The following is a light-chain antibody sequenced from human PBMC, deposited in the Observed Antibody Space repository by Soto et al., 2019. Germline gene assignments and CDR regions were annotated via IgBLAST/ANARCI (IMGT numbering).Light chain of an antibody. CDR3: SSYTSSSTLYV. J-gene: IGLJ1*01. CDR1: SSDVGGYNY. CDR2: DVS. V-gene: IGLV2-14*01. Sequence: HSVLNQPASVSVSPVQSITISCPGTSSDVGGYNYVSWYQQHPGKAPKLMIYDVSNRPSGVSNRFSGSKSGNTASLTISGLQAEDEADYYCSSYTSSSTLYVFGTGTKVTVL.